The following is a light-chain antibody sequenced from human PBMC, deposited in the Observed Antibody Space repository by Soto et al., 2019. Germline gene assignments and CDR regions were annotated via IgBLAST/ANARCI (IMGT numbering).Light chain of an antibody. CDR3: CSYAGSYIYV. CDR1: SSDVGGYNY. CDR2: DVS. Sequence: QSALTQPRSVSGSPGQSVTISCTGTSSDVGGYNYVSWYQHHPGKAPKLMICDVSKRPSGVPDRFSGSKSGNTASLTISGLQAEDEADYYCCSYAGSYIYVFGTGTKLTVL. V-gene: IGLV2-11*01. J-gene: IGLJ1*01.